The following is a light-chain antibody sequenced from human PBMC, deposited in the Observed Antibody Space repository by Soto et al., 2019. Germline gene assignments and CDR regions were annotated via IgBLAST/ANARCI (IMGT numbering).Light chain of an antibody. CDR1: QGISSY. CDR2: AAS. V-gene: IGKV1-9*01. J-gene: IGKJ3*01. CDR3: KHLNSYLSIFS. Sequence: DIQLTQSPSFLSASVGDRVTITCRASQGISSYLAWYQQKPGKAPKLLIYAASTLQSGVPSRFSGSGSGTEFTLTISSLQPEDFATDYCKHLNSYLSIFSFGPGTKVDIK.